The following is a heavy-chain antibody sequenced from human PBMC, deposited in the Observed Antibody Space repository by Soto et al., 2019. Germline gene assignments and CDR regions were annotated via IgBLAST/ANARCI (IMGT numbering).Heavy chain of an antibody. V-gene: IGHV4-39*01. CDR2: IYYSGST. CDR3: ARHVYDFWFYYYYYMDV. Sequence: QLQLQESGPGLVKPSETLSLTCTVSGGSISSSSYYWGWIRQPPGKGLEWIGSIYYSGSTYYNPSLKSQVTISVDTSKNQFSLKLSSVTAADTAVYYCARHVYDFWFYYYYYMDVWGKGTTVTVSS. CDR1: GGSISSSSYY. J-gene: IGHJ6*03. D-gene: IGHD3-3*01.